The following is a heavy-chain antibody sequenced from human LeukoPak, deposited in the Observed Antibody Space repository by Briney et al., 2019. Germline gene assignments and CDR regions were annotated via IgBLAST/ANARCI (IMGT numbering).Heavy chain of an antibody. CDR3: AKYRGNYFDY. D-gene: IGHD1-26*01. Sequence: PGGSLRLSCAASGFTFSSYAMTWVRQAPGKGLEWVSAISSSGGSTYYADSVKGRFSTYHADSVKGRFTISRDNSKNTLYLQMNSLRAEDTAVYYCAKYRGNYFDYWGQGTLVTVSS. CDR1: GFTFSSYA. V-gene: IGHV3-23*01. J-gene: IGHJ4*02. CDR2: ISSSGGST.